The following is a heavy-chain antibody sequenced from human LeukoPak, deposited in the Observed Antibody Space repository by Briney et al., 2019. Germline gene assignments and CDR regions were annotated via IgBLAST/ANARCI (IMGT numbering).Heavy chain of an antibody. CDR3: AREGITFGGVIDY. CDR2: IWYDGSNK. J-gene: IGHJ4*02. V-gene: IGHV3-33*01. Sequence: PGRSLRLSCAASGFTFSSYGMRWVRQAPGKGLEWVAVIWYDGSNKYYADSVKGRFTISRDNSKNTLYLQMNSLRAEDTAVYYCAREGITFGGVIDYWGQGTLVTVSS. D-gene: IGHD3-16*02. CDR1: GFTFSSYG.